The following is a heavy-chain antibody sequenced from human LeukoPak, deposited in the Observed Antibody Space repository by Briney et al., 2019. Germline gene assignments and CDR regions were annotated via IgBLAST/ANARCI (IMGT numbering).Heavy chain of an antibody. D-gene: IGHD5-18*01. J-gene: IGHJ4*02. CDR3: ARMGYSYGYGY. V-gene: IGHV5-51*01. Sequence: GESLKISCKGSGYSFTSYWIGWVRQVPGKGLEWMGTIYSGDSDTRYRPSFQGQVTISADKSISTAYLQWSSLKASDTAMYYCARMGYSYGYGYWGQGTLVTVSS. CDR2: IYSGDSDT. CDR1: GYSFTSYW.